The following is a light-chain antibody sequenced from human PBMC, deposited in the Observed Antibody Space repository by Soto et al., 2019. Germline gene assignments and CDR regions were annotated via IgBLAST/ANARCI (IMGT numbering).Light chain of an antibody. V-gene: IGKV3-11*01. Sequence: ECVLTQSPGTLSLSPGERATLSCRASQSVSNNYLAWYQQKPGQAPSLLIYGASNRATGIPARFSGSGSGTDFTLTISSLEPEDFAVYYCQQRSNWPITFGQGTRLEIK. CDR3: QQRSNWPIT. CDR1: QSVSNNY. J-gene: IGKJ5*01. CDR2: GAS.